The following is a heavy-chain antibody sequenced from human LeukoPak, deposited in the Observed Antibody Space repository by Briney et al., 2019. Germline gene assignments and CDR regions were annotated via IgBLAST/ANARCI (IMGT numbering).Heavy chain of an antibody. J-gene: IGHJ3*02. Sequence: SETLSLTCAVYGGSFSGYYWSWLRQPPGKGLEWIGEINHSGSTTYNPSLKNRVTISVDTSKNQFSLKLSSVTAADTAVYYCAGLAARSRAFDIWGQGTMVTVSS. V-gene: IGHV4-34*01. CDR1: GGSFSGYY. CDR3: AGLAARSRAFDI. D-gene: IGHD6-6*01. CDR2: INHSGST.